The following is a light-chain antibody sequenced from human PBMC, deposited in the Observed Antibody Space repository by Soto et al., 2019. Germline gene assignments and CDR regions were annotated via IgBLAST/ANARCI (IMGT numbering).Light chain of an antibody. V-gene: IGKV1-27*01. CDR2: AAS. CDR1: QDISNY. CDR3: QKYNSAPLT. Sequence: DIQMTQSPSPLSASVGDRVTITCRASQDISNYLAWYQQKPGKVPKLLISAASTFQSGVPSRFSGSGSGTDFTLTISSLQPEDVATYYCQKYNSAPLTFGGGTKVEIK. J-gene: IGKJ4*01.